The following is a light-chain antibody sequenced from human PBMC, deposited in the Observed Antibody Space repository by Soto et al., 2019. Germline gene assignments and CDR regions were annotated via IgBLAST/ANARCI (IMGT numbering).Light chain of an antibody. V-gene: IGLV2-8*01. Sequence: QSVLTHPPSASGSPGQSVTISCTGTSSDVGANNDYVSWYQQHPGKVPKLMIYEVSKRPPGVPDRFSGSKSGNTASLTVSGLQADDEADYYCSSYAGSDNFVFGTGTKVTV. CDR2: EVS. CDR3: SSYAGSDNFV. CDR1: SSDVGANNDY. J-gene: IGLJ1*01.